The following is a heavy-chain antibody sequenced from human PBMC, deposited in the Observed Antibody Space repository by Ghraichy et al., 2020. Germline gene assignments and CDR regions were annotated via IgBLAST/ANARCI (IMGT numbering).Heavy chain of an antibody. CDR2: MYYSGSI. D-gene: IGHD3-22*01. J-gene: IGHJ4*02. CDR3: ARRSVYFYDSNGHPTGYFDS. V-gene: IGHV4-39*01. CDR1: GGSISSNSYY. Sequence: SETLSLTCTVSGGSISSNSYYWGWIRQPPGKGLEWIGTMYYSGSIYDNPSLRNRVTISVDTSKNQFSLKLSSVTAADTAVYYCARRSVYFYDSNGHPTGYFDSWGQGTLVTVSS.